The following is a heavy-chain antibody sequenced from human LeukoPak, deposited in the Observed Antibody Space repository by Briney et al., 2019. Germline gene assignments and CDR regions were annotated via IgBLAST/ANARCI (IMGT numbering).Heavy chain of an antibody. J-gene: IGHJ4*02. D-gene: IGHD1-26*01. CDR1: GFTFSSYA. V-gene: IGHV3-23*01. Sequence: GGSLRLSCAASGFTFSSYAMSWVRQAPGKGLEWVSAISGSGGSTYYADSVKGRFTISRDNSKDTLYLQMNSLRAEDTAVYYCARDLSGSYIFDYWGQGTLVTVSS. CDR2: ISGSGGST. CDR3: ARDLSGSYIFDY.